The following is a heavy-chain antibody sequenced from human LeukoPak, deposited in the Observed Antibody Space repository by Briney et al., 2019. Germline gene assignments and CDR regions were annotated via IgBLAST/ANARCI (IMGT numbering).Heavy chain of an antibody. CDR1: GYTLTELS. CDR3: ATYYYDSSGYFYYFDY. Sequence: GASVKVSCKVSGYTLTELSMHWVRQAPGKGLEWMGGFDPEDGETIYAQKFQGRVTMTEDTSTDTAYMELSSLRSEDTAVYYYATYYYDSSGYFYYFDYWGQGTLVTVSS. V-gene: IGHV1-24*01. D-gene: IGHD3-22*01. J-gene: IGHJ4*02. CDR2: FDPEDGET.